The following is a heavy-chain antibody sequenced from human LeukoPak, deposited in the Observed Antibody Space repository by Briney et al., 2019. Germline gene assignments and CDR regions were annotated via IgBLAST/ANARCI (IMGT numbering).Heavy chain of an antibody. CDR3: ARGGYCSGGSCYQIADY. J-gene: IGHJ4*02. Sequence: SQTLSLTCTVSGGSISSGGYYWSWIRQHPRKGVEWIGYIYYSGSTYYSPSLKSRVTISVDTSKNQFSLKLSSVTAADTAVYYCARGGYCSGGSCYQIADYWGQGTLVTVSS. CDR2: IYYSGST. V-gene: IGHV4-31*03. CDR1: GGSISSGGYY. D-gene: IGHD2-15*01.